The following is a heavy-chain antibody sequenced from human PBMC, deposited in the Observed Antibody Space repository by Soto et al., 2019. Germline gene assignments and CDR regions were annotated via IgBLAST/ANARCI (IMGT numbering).Heavy chain of an antibody. CDR2: ISGGGGTT. Sequence: EVQLLESGGDLVQPGGSLRLSCAASGFTFSSYAMSWVRQAPGKGLEWVSDISGGGGTTYYADSVKGRFTISRDNSKNTLDLQMKSLRAEDTAVYYCAKVRLVVITRNAFDLWGQGTMVTVSS. V-gene: IGHV3-23*01. J-gene: IGHJ3*01. CDR3: AKVRLVVITRNAFDL. D-gene: IGHD3-22*01. CDR1: GFTFSSYA.